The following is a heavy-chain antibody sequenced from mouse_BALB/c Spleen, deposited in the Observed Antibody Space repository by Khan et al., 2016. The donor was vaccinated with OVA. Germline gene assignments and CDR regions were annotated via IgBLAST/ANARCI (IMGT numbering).Heavy chain of an antibody. J-gene: IGHJ2*01. CDR2: TNPTNGRT. Sequence: QVQLQQSGAELVKAGASVKMSCKASGYTFTSYWMHWVKQRLGQGLEWFAETNPTNGRTYYTEKFKSKATLTVDKSSSTAYMLIRGPTFEDSSVYYFARIKKIVATYFDYWGQGTTLTVSS. CDR1: GYTFTSYW. V-gene: IGHV1S81*02. CDR3: ARIKKIVATYFDY. D-gene: IGHD1-1*01.